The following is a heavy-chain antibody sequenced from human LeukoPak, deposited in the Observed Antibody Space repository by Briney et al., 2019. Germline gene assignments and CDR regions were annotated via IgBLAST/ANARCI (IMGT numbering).Heavy chain of an antibody. D-gene: IGHD3-10*01. CDR3: ASIRYNYGSGSYSTFHTLDY. V-gene: IGHV4-39*01. J-gene: IGHJ4*02. CDR1: GGSISSSSYY. Sequence: PSETLSLTCTVSGGSISSSSYYWGWIRQPPGKGLEWIGSIYYSGSTYYNPSLKSRVTISVDTSKNQFSLKLSSVTAADTAVYYCASIRYNYGSGSYSTFHTLDYWGQGTLVTVSS. CDR2: IYYSGST.